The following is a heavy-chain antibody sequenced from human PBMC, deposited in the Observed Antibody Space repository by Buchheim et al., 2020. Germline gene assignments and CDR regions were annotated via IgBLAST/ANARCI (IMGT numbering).Heavy chain of an antibody. D-gene: IGHD3-3*01. CDR2: INPNSGGT. J-gene: IGHJ5*02. CDR3: ARSARIGPYYDFWSGYYTGGWFDP. V-gene: IGHV1-2*02. Sequence: QVQLVQSGAEVKKPGASVKVSCKASGYTFTGYYMHWVRQAPGQGLEWMGWINPNSGGTNYAQKFQGRVTMTRDTSISTAYMELSRLRSDDTAVYYCARSARIGPYYDFWSGYYTGGWFDPWGQGTL. CDR1: GYTFTGYY.